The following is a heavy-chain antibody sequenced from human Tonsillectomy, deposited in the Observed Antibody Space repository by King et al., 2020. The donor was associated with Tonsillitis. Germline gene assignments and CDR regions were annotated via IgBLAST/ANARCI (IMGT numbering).Heavy chain of an antibody. CDR1: GYTFTSYG. Sequence: VQLVESGPEVKKPGASVKVSCKASGYTFTSYGLSWVRQAPGQGLEWMGWISVYSGNTNYAQQFQGRVTVTTNTSTSTAYMELRSMRSDDTVVYFCAREREFPEDYYVGMDVWGQGSTVTVSS. CDR3: AREREFPEDYYVGMDV. V-gene: IGHV1-18*04. D-gene: IGHD2/OR15-2a*01. CDR2: ISVYSGNT. J-gene: IGHJ6*02.